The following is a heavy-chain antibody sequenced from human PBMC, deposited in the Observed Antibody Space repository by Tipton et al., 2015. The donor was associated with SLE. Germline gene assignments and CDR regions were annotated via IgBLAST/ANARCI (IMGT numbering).Heavy chain of an antibody. CDR1: GFTFSSYA. Sequence: SLRLSCAASGFTFSSYAMHWVRQAPGKGLEWVAVISYDGSNKYYADSVKGRFAISRDNSKNTLYLQMNSLRAEDTAVYYRARGVPAAIGRGYYYYGMDVWGQGTTVTVSS. V-gene: IGHV3-30*09. J-gene: IGHJ6*02. D-gene: IGHD2-2*02. CDR2: ISYDGSNK. CDR3: ARGVPAAIGRGYYYYGMDV.